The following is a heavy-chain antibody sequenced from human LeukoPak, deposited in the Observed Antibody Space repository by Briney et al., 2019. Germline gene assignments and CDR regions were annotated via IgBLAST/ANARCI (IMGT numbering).Heavy chain of an antibody. V-gene: IGHV4-39*01. CDR1: GGSISTSAYY. D-gene: IGHD6-19*01. J-gene: IGHJ2*01. CDR3: ARRGWGSGWLGQDSSWYFDL. CDR2: ISYSGTT. Sequence: SETLSLTCTIPGGSISTSAYYWGWIRQPPGKGLEWIGSISYSGTTYYNPSLKSRVTVSVDTPKDQIFLELNSVTAADTSVYYCARRGWGSGWLGQDSSWYFDLWGRGTLVTVSA.